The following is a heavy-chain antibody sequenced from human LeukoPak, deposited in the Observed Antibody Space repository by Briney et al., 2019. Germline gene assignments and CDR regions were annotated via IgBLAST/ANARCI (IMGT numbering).Heavy chain of an antibody. CDR1: GGSVSSGDYY. J-gene: IGHJ6*03. CDR3: ARRGGNGDYGGMRDYYYYMDV. Sequence: PSQTLSLTCTVSGGSVSSGDYYWSWIRQPPGKGLEWIGSVYHSGSTYYNPSLKSRVTISVDRSKNQFSLKLSSVTAADTAVYYCARRGGNGDYGGMRDYYYYMDVWGKGTTVTVSS. D-gene: IGHD4-17*01. CDR2: VYHSGST. V-gene: IGHV4-30-2*01.